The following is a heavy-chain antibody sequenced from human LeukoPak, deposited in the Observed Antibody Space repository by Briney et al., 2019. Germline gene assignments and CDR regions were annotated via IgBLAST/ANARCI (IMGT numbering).Heavy chain of an antibody. CDR3: ARGRDGYNFLNRGEYYYFDY. V-gene: IGHV4-61*02. J-gene: IGHJ4*02. D-gene: IGHD5-24*01. Sequence: SETLSLTCTVSGGSISSSSYYWGWIRQPAGKGLEWIGRFYTSGSTNYNPSLKSRVTISVDTSKNQFSLKLNSVTAADTAVYYCARGRDGYNFLNRGEYYYFDYWGQGTLVTVSS. CDR2: FYTSGST. CDR1: GGSISSSSYY.